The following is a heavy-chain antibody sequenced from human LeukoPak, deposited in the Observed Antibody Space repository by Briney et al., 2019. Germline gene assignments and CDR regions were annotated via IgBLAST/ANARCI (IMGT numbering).Heavy chain of an antibody. V-gene: IGHV4-31*02. J-gene: IGHJ4*02. D-gene: IGHD1-14*01. CDR3: ARYPAPRPPDY. CDR2: IYYSGST. Sequence: EWIGYIYYSGSTGDNPSLKNRVTISLDTSKNQFSLRLSSVTAADTAVYYCARYPAPRPPDYWGQGTLVIVSS.